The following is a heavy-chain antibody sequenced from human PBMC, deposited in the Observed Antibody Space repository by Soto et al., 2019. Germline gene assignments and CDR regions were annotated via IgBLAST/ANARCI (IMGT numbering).Heavy chain of an antibody. J-gene: IGHJ4*02. V-gene: IGHV3-30*02. CDR1: GFIFSNTG. CDR3: TIVRVADSALDH. Sequence: GGSLRLSVGGSGFIFSNTGMHWVGQSPGKGLEWVAFMWYDGSDTFYADSVKGRFTISRDNSKNTLFLHMSNLRAEDTAMYYCTIVRVADSALDHWGQGTLVTVSS. CDR2: MWYDGSDT. D-gene: IGHD3-10*02.